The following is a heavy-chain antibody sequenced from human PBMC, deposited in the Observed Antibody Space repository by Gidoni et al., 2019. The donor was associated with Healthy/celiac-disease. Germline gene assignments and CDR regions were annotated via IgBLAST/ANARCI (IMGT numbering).Heavy chain of an antibody. D-gene: IGHD2-15*01. CDR1: GFTFSSYA. J-gene: IGHJ6*02. V-gene: IGHV3-30-3*01. CDR2: ISYDGSNK. CDR3: ARDIYMHCSGGSCSVGYYGMDV. Sequence: QVQLVESGGGVVQPGRSLRPSCAASGFTFSSYAMHWVRQAPGKGLEWVAVISYDGSNKYYADSVKGRFTISRDNSKNTLYLQMNSLRAEDTAVYYCARDIYMHCSGGSCSVGYYGMDVWGQGTTVTVSS.